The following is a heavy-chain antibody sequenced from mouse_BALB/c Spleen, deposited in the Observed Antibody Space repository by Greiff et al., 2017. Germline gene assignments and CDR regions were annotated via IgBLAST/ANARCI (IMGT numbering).Heavy chain of an antibody. V-gene: IGHV5-6-5*01. D-gene: IGHD2-10*02. Sequence: EVQGVESGGGLVKPGGSLKLSCAASGFTFSSYAMSWVRQTPEKRLEWVASIRSGGSTYYPDSVKGRFTISRDNARNILYLQMSSLRSEDTAMYYCARGGYGNYVDWYFDVWGAGTTVTVSS. J-gene: IGHJ1*01. CDR3: ARGGYGNYVDWYFDV. CDR2: IRSGGST. CDR1: GFTFSSYA.